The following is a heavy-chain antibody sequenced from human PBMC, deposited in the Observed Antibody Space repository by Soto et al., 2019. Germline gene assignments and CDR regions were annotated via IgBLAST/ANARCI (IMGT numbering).Heavy chain of an antibody. V-gene: IGHV3-23*01. Sequence: GGSLRLSCAASGFTFSKYAMAWVRQAPGKGLEWVSGISGTGGTPYYADSVKGRFTISRDNSQNTLYLQMNSLRAEDTAVFYCARYIGGPSDLRGQGTLVTVAS. CDR2: ISGTGGTP. CDR1: GFTFSKYA. CDR3: ARYIGGPSDL. D-gene: IGHD5-12*01. J-gene: IGHJ5*02.